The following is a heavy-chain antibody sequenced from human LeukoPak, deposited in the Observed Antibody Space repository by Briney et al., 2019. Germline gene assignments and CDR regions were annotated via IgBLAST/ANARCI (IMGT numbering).Heavy chain of an antibody. J-gene: IGHJ4*02. Sequence: GGSLRLSCAASGFTFTNYWMNWVRQAPGKGLEWVANIDPDGNKKYYVNSVKGRFTISRDNAKNSLYLQMNSLRAEDTAVYYCARSVDYWGQGTLVTVSS. V-gene: IGHV3-7*01. CDR1: GFTFTNYW. CDR2: IDPDGNKK. CDR3: ARSVDY.